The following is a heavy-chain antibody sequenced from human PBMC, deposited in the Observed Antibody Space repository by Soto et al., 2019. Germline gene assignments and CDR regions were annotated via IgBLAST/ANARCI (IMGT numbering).Heavy chain of an antibody. CDR2: ISGGSSYT. J-gene: IGHJ4*02. Sequence: QVQLVESGGGLVKPGGSLRLSCAASGFSFGDSYMSWIRQSAGKGLEWLSYISGGSSYTKYAESVKGRFTISRDNARRALFLQVNGLRADDTAIYYCAKTRVAESGYYFGHWGQGTMVTVSS. V-gene: IGHV3-11*05. CDR3: AKTRVAESGYYFGH. D-gene: IGHD3-22*01. CDR1: GFSFGDSY.